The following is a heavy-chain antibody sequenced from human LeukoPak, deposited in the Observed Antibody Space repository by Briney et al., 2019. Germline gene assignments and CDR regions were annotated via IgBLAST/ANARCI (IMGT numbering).Heavy chain of an antibody. Sequence: ASVKVSCKASGYTFTSYGISWVRQAPGQGLEWMGWISAYNDNTNYTQKLQGRVTMTTDTSTSTAYMELRSLRSDDTAVYYCARDPTPNIVVVPAAIRRATSYYYYGMDVWGQGTTVTVSS. CDR3: ARDPTPNIVVVPAAIRRATSYYYYGMDV. J-gene: IGHJ6*02. V-gene: IGHV1-18*01. CDR1: GYTFTSYG. CDR2: ISAYNDNT. D-gene: IGHD2-2*02.